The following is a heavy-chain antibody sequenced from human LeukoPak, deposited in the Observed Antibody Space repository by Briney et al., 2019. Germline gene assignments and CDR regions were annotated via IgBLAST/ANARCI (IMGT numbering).Heavy chain of an antibody. V-gene: IGHV5-51*01. D-gene: IGHD2-8*01. CDR3: ARHGHCTNGVCYSNYFYHMDV. CDR2: IYPDDSDT. Sequence: GGSLKISCKGSGYRFASSWIGWVRQMPGKGLEWMGSIYPDDSDTRYSPSFEGQITISVDKSISTAYLQWTSLKASDTAVYYCARHGHCTNGVCYSNYFYHMDVWGKGTTVTVSS. CDR1: GYRFASSW. J-gene: IGHJ6*03.